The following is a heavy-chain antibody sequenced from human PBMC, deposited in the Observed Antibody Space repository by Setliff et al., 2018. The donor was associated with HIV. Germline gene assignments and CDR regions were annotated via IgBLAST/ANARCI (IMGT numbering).Heavy chain of an antibody. D-gene: IGHD3-10*01. CDR2: IYYSGTT. V-gene: IGHV4-61*01. Sequence: PSETLSLTCTVSGDSVSSASYYWSWIRQPPGKGLEWIGYIYYSGTTKYNPSLKSRVTISVDTSKNQFSLKLSSVTAADTAMYYCARSPSVWFGEAYDGGHVNWFDPWGQGTQVTVSS. CDR3: ARSPSVWFGEAYDGGHVNWFDP. CDR1: GDSVSSASYY. J-gene: IGHJ5*02.